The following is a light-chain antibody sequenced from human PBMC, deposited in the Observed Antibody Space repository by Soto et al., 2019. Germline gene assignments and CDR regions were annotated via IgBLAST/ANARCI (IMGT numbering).Light chain of an antibody. V-gene: IGLV2-14*01. CDR3: SSYTHTMTLIV. J-gene: IGLJ1*01. CDR1: TSDVATYRY. CDR2: GVT. Sequence: QSVLAQPASVSGSPGQSITISCTGSTSDVATYRYVSWYQQYPGKAPKLLISGVTHRPSGISDRFSGSKSGNTASPTISGLQAEDEADYYSSSYTHTMTLIVSGTATKVTVL.